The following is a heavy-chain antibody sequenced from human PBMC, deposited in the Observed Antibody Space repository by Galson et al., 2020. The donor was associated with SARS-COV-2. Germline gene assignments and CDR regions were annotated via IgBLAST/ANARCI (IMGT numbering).Heavy chain of an antibody. Sequence: SETLCLTCAVSGTSISSGSYSWYWIRQPPGKGLEWIGYISHSGGTNYTPSLKSRATLSGDRSMNQFSLRLSSVTAADTAVYYRARLHDGEYVAEPVDILGPGARVT. CDR3: ARLHDGEYVAEPVDI. D-gene: IGHD4-17*01. CDR1: GTSISSGSYS. V-gene: IGHV4-30-2*01. J-gene: IGHJ3*02. CDR2: ISHSGGT.